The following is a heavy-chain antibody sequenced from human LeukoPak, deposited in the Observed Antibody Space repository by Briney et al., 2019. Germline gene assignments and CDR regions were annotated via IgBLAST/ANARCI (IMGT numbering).Heavy chain of an antibody. CDR2: IYTSGST. Sequence: SETLSLTCTVSGGSISSYYWSWIRQPAGKGLEWIGRIYTSGSTNYNPSLKSRVTMSVDTSKNQFSLKLSSVTAADTAVYYCARDYYGSGSYYNDWFDPWAREPWSPSPQ. J-gene: IGHJ5*02. D-gene: IGHD3-10*01. CDR1: GGSISSYY. V-gene: IGHV4-4*07. CDR3: ARDYYGSGSYYNDWFDP.